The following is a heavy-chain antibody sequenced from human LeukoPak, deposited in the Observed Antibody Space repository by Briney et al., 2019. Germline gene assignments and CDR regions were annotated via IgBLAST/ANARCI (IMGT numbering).Heavy chain of an antibody. V-gene: IGHV4-34*01. CDR3: ARRMVRATPDY. CDR1: GGSFSGYY. J-gene: IGHJ4*02. Sequence: SETLSLTCAVYGGSFSGYYWSWIRQPPGKGLEWIGEINHSGSTNYNPSLKSRVTISVDTSKNQFSLKLSSVTAADTAVYYCARRMVRATPDYWGQGTLVTVSS. D-gene: IGHD1-26*01. CDR2: INHSGST.